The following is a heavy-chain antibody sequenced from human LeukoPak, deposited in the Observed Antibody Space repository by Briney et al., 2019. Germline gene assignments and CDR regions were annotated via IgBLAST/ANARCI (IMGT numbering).Heavy chain of an antibody. Sequence: ASVTVSCKASGYTFTGYYMHWVRQAPAQGLEWMGWINPNSGGTNYAQKFQGRVTMTRDTSISTAYMELRRLRSDDTAVYYCARDLPGFTIYDYVWGSYRPFDYWGQGTLVTVSS. J-gene: IGHJ4*02. CDR2: INPNSGGT. CDR3: ARDLPGFTIYDYVWGSYRPFDY. V-gene: IGHV1-2*02. CDR1: GYTFTGYY. D-gene: IGHD3-16*02.